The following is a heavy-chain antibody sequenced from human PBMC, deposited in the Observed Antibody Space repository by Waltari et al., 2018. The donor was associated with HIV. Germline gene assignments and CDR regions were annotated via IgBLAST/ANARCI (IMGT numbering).Heavy chain of an antibody. V-gene: IGHV4-61*02. D-gene: IGHD3-3*01. CDR3: AISFGVVITKEYYFDY. J-gene: IGHJ4*02. CDR2: IYTSGRT. Sequence: QVQLQESGPGLVKPSQTLSLTCTVSGGCISSGSYYWSWIRQPAGKGLEWIGRIYTSGRTSYHPSLKSRVTKSVDTSKNQFSLMLSSVTAADTAVYYCAISFGVVITKEYYFDYWGQGTQVTVSS. CDR1: GGCISSGSYY.